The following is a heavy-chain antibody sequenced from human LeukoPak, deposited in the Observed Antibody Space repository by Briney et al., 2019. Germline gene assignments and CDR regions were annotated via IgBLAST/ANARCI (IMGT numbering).Heavy chain of an antibody. CDR1: GFTFSSYV. CDR3: ANSLYYYGSGSYYEGGDFDY. J-gene: IGHJ4*02. Sequence: PGGSLRLSCAASGFTFSSYVMSWVRQAPGKGLEWVSYVSSSSSAIYYADSVKGRFTISRDNAKNSLYLQMNSLRAEDTAVYYCANSLYYYGSGSYYEGGDFDYWGQGTLVTVSS. V-gene: IGHV3-48*01. D-gene: IGHD3-10*01. CDR2: VSSSSSAI.